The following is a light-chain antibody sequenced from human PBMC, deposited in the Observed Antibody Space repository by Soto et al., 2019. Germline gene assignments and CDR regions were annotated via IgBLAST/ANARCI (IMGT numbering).Light chain of an antibody. CDR2: KAS. CDR3: QQYNSYSQT. J-gene: IGKJ1*01. CDR1: QSISSW. Sequence: DIQMTQSPSTLSASVGDRVTITCRASQSISSWLAWYQQEPGKAPKLLIYKASSLESGVPSRFSGSGSGTAFTLTISSLQPDDFATYYCQQYNSYSQTFGQGTKVEIK. V-gene: IGKV1-5*03.